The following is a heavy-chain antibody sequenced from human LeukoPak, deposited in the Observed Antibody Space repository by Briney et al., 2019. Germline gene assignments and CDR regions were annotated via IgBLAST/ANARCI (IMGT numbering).Heavy chain of an antibody. CDR1: GGSISSYY. J-gene: IGHJ4*02. V-gene: IGHV4-59*08. Sequence: PSETLSLTCTVSGGSISSYYWSWIRQAPGKGVEWIGYIYDSGSTNYNASLKSRVTISVDTSKNQFSLKVSFVTAADTAMYYCARHRFSGYSHGLFDYWGQGTLVTVSS. CDR2: IYDSGST. D-gene: IGHD5-18*01. CDR3: ARHRFSGYSHGLFDY.